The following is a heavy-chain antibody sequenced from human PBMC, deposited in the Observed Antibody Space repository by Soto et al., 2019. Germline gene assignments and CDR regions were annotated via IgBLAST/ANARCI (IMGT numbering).Heavy chain of an antibody. CDR1: GFTVSSNY. Sequence: GGSLRLSCAASGFTVSSNYMSWVRKAPGKGLEWVSVIYSGGSTYYADSVKGRFTISRDNSKNTLYLQMNSLRAEDTAVYYCARDRFGVVSPTNDYWGQGTLVTVSS. V-gene: IGHV3-53*01. D-gene: IGHD3-3*01. J-gene: IGHJ4*02. CDR3: ARDRFGVVSPTNDY. CDR2: IYSGGST.